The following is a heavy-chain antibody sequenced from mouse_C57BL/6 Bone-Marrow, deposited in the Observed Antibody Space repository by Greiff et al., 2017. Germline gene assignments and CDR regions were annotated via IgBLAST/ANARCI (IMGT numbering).Heavy chain of an antibody. J-gene: IGHJ3*01. CDR3: ARDAGAY. CDR1: GYAFSSSW. D-gene: IGHD4-1*01. CDR2: IYPGDGDT. V-gene: IGHV1-82*01. Sequence: VKLQESGPELVKPGASVKISCKASGYAFSSSWMNWVKQRPGKGLEWIGRIYPGDGDTNYNGKFKGKATLTADKSSSTAYMQLSSLTSEDSAVYFCARDAGAYWGQGTLVTVSA.